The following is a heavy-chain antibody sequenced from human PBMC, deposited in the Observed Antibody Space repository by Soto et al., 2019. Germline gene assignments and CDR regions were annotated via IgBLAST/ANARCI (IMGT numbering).Heavy chain of an antibody. CDR2: IIPIFGTA. CDR1: GGTFSSYA. CDR3: ARDGVRASNLGYYYGMDV. D-gene: IGHD7-27*01. V-gene: IGHV1-69*13. Sequence: GASLKVSCKASGGTFSSYAISWVRQAPGQGLEWMGGIIPIFGTANYAQKFQGRVTITADESTSTAYMELSSLRSEDTAVYYCARDGVRASNLGYYYGMDVWGQGTTVTVSS. J-gene: IGHJ6*02.